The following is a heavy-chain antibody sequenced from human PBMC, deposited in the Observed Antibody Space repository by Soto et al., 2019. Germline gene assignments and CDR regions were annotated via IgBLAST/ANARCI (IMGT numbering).Heavy chain of an antibody. J-gene: IGHJ6*04. V-gene: IGHV3-33*01. CDR3: GRDKAVSRIKYWYYYGMDV. CDR1: GFTFSSYG. CDR2: IWYDGSNK. Sequence: GGSLRLSCAASGFTFSSYGMHWVRQAPGKGLEWVAVIWYDGSNKYYADSVKGRFTISRDNSKNTLYLQMNSLRAEDTAVYYWGRDKAVSRIKYWYYYGMDVWGKGTTVTVSS. D-gene: IGHD2-8*02.